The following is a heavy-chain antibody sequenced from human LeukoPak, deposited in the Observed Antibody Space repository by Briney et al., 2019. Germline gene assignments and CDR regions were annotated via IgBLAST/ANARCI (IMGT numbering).Heavy chain of an antibody. D-gene: IGHD6-13*01. J-gene: IGHJ5*02. CDR1: GGSISSGGYY. CDR2: IYCSGST. CDR3: ARATGGAAAADFDP. V-gene: IGHV4-31*03. Sequence: SQTLSLTCTVSGGSISSGGYYWSWIRQHPGKGLEWIGFIYCSGSTYYNPSLKSRVTISIDTSKNQFSLKLSSVTAADTAVYYCARATGGAAAADFDPWGQGTLVTVSS.